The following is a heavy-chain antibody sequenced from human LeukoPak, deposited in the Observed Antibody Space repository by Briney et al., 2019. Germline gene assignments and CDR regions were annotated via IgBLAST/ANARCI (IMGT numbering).Heavy chain of an antibody. Sequence: SVKVSCKASGYTFTGYYMHWVRQAPGQGLEWMGRIIPILGIANYAQKFQGRVTITADKSTSTAYMELSSLRSEDTAVYYCARAGFYGDSFDYWGQGTLVTVSS. CDR3: ARAGFYGDSFDY. CDR2: IIPILGIA. D-gene: IGHD4-17*01. J-gene: IGHJ4*02. CDR1: GYTFTGYY. V-gene: IGHV1-69*04.